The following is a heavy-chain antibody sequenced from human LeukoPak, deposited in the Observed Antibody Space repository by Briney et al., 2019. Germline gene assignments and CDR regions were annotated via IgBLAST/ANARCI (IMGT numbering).Heavy chain of an antibody. Sequence: GGSLRLSCAASGFTFSDYYMSWIRQAPGKGLEWISYISTSGSNIHYADSVKGRFTISRDNAKNSLYLQMNSLRAEDTAVYYCARDLGSGWYRSHNWFDPWGQGTLVTVSS. J-gene: IGHJ5*02. CDR2: ISTSGSNI. CDR3: ARDLGSGWYRSHNWFDP. D-gene: IGHD6-19*01. V-gene: IGHV3-11*04. CDR1: GFTFSDYY.